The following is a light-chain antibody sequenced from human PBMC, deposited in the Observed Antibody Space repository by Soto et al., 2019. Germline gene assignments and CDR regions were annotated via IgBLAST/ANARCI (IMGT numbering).Light chain of an antibody. CDR2: SSN. CDR1: SSNIGSNS. Sequence: QSVLTQPPSAYGTPGQRVTISCSGSSSNIGSNSVNWYQQLPGTAPKLLMYSSNQRPSGVPDRFSGSKSGTSASLAISGLQSEDEAVYYCAAWDDSLNGVVFGGGTKLTVL. CDR3: AAWDDSLNGVV. J-gene: IGLJ2*01. V-gene: IGLV1-44*01.